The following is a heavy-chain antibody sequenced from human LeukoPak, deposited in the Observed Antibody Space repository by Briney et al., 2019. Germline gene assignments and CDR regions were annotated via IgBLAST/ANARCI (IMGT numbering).Heavy chain of an antibody. J-gene: IGHJ4*02. Sequence: ASVKVSCKASGYTFTSYYMHWVRQAPGQGLEWMGLINPSGSSTSYAQKFQGRVTITADKSTSTAYMELSSLRSEDTAVYYCARMRSYNSRDYWGQGTLVTVSS. CDR2: INPSGSST. CDR1: GYTFTSYY. CDR3: ARMRSYNSRDY. D-gene: IGHD5-24*01. V-gene: IGHV1-46*01.